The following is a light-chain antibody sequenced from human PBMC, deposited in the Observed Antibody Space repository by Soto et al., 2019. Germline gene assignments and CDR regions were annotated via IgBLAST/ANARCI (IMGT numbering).Light chain of an antibody. V-gene: IGLV2-14*01. CDR1: SSDVAAYNF. Sequence: QSVLTQPASVSGSPGQSVAISCTGTSSDVAAYNFVSWYQQHPGKAPKLMVFDVSNRPSGVSDRFSGSKSGNMASLNISGLQAEDEADYYCSSYTSGGNYVFGTGTKVTVL. J-gene: IGLJ1*01. CDR2: DVS. CDR3: SSYTSGGNYV.